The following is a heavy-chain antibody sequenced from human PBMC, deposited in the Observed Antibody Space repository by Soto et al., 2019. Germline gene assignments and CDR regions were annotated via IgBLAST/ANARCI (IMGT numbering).Heavy chain of an antibody. CDR3: ARVTGTTVTTFHYYYGMDV. D-gene: IGHD4-17*01. V-gene: IGHV1-2*02. CDR1: GYTFTGYY. CDR2: INPNSGGT. J-gene: IGHJ6*02. Sequence: QVQLVQSGAEVKKPGASVKDSCKASGYTFTGYYMHWVRQAPGQGLERMGWINPNSGGTNYAQKFQGRVTMTRDTAVSTAYMELSRLRSDDTAVDYCARVTGTTVTTFHYYYGMDVWCQGTTVTVSS.